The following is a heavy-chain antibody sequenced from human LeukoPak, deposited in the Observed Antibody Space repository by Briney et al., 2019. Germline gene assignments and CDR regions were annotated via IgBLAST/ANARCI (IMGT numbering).Heavy chain of an antibody. Sequence: PGGSLRLSCAASGFTFSSYWMSWLRQAPGKGLEWVANIKQDGSEKYHVASVTGRFTITRDNAKNSLYLQMNSLRAEDTAVYYCARSRDYYGSGSYYYYWGQGTLVTVSS. J-gene: IGHJ4*02. CDR3: ARSRDYYGSGSYYYY. CDR1: GFTFSSYW. CDR2: IKQDGSEK. D-gene: IGHD3-10*01. V-gene: IGHV3-7*01.